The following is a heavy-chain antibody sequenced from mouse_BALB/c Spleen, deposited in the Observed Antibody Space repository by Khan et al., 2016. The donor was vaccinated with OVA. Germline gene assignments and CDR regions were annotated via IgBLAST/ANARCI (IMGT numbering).Heavy chain of an antibody. D-gene: IGHD1-1*01. CDR2: KNYSGST. CDR1: GYSITSDYA. J-gene: IGHJ3*01. Sequence: EVQLQESGPGLVKTSQSLSLTCTATGYSITSDYAWNGIRQSPGNILEWVGYKNYSGSTSNNPSLKSRIFISRDTSNNTLFLQLNHVTTEDTATYYCVRGSAYWGQGTLVTVSA. CDR3: VRGSAY. V-gene: IGHV3-2*02.